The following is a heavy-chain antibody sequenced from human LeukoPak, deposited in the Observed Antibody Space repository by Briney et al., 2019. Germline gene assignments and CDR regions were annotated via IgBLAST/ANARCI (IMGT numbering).Heavy chain of an antibody. D-gene: IGHD3-22*01. J-gene: IGHJ4*02. CDR3: ARGPRSYYYDSSGYYWRYYFDY. Sequence: GGSLRLSCAASGFTFSSYGMHWVRQAPGKGLEWVAVISYDGSNKYYADSVKGRFTISRDNSKNTLYLQMNSLRAEDTAVYYCARGPRSYYYDSSGYYWRYYFDYWGQGTLVTVSS. CDR2: ISYDGSNK. CDR1: GFTFSSYG. V-gene: IGHV3-30*03.